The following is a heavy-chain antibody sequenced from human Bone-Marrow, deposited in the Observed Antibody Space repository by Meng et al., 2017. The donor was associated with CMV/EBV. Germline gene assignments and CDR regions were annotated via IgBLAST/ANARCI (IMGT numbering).Heavy chain of an antibody. CDR3: ARDREDIVVVPANDAFDI. D-gene: IGHD2-2*01. J-gene: IGHJ3*02. CDR2: INPNSGGT. V-gene: IGHV1-2*02. Sequence: ASVKVSCKASGYTFTGYYMHWVRQAPGQGLEWMGWINPNSGGTNYAQKFQGRVTMTRDTSISTAYMELSRLRSDDTAVYYCARDREDIVVVPANDAFDIWGQGTMVTVSS. CDR1: GYTFTGYY.